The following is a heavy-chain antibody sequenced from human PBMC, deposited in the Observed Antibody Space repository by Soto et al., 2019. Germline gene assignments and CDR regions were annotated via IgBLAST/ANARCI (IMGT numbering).Heavy chain of an antibody. CDR3: ARGWGVFETHFDY. V-gene: IGHV4-34*01. Sequence: SETLSLTCAVYGGSFIGYYCSLIRHPPVKWLGWIGEINHSGSTNYNPSLKSRVTISVDTSKNQFSLKLSSVTAADTAVYYCARGWGVFETHFDYWGQGTLVTVSS. D-gene: IGHD3-16*01. CDR1: GGSFIGYY. J-gene: IGHJ4*02. CDR2: INHSGST.